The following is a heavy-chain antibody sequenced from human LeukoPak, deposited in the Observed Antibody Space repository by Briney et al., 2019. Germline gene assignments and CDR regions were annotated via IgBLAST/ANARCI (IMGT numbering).Heavy chain of an antibody. J-gene: IGHJ4*02. Sequence: SETLSLTCLVSGDSISSSNYWGWIRQPPGKGLEWIGSIYHTGITYYNPSLKSRVTISVDTSKNQFSLKLSSVTAADTAVYYCARVYYGSGGRVDYWGQGTLVTVSS. CDR1: GDSISSSNY. CDR2: IYHTGIT. CDR3: ARVYYGSGGRVDY. D-gene: IGHD3-10*01. V-gene: IGHV4-38-2*02.